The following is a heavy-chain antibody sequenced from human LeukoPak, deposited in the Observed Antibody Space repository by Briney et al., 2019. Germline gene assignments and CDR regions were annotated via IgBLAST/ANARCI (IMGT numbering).Heavy chain of an antibody. V-gene: IGHV3-23*01. D-gene: IGHD3-16*02. CDR2: ISGSGGST. Sequence: GGSLRLSCAASGFTFSSYAMSWVRQAPGKGLDWVSAISGSGGSTYYADSVKGRFTISRDNSKNTLYLQMNSLRAEDTAVYYCAKDLRLGELSFDYWGQGTLVTVSS. J-gene: IGHJ4*02. CDR1: GFTFSSYA. CDR3: AKDLRLGELSFDY.